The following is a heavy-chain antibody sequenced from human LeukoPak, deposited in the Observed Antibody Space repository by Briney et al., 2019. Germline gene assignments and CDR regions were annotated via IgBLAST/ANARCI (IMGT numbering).Heavy chain of an antibody. CDR3: ARVPTTVTYTDY. Sequence: GGSLRLSCAASGFTFSDYYMSWIRQAPGKGLEWVSYISNTGSTKYYADSVKGRFTISRDNAKNSLYLQTNSLRAEDTAVYYCARVPTTVTYTDYWGQGTLVTVSS. CDR1: GFTFSDYY. J-gene: IGHJ4*02. V-gene: IGHV3-11*01. D-gene: IGHD4-17*01. CDR2: ISNTGSTK.